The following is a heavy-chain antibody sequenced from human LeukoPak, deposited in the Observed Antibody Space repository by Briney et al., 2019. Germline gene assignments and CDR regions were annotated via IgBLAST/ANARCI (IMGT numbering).Heavy chain of an antibody. CDR1: DEPFSGYY. J-gene: IGHJ5*02. CDR3: AREDPMFGWLDP. CDR2: INRNGNT. Sequence: SETLSLTCAISDEPFSGYYWGWIRQPPGKGLELIGEINRNGNTDYNPSLKSRVTISVDRSKNQFSLKVISVTAADTAVYYCAREDPMFGWLDPWGQGTRVTASS. D-gene: IGHD3-10*02. V-gene: IGHV4-34*01.